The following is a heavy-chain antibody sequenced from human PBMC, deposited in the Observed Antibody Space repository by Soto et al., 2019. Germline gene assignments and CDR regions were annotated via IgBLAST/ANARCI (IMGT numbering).Heavy chain of an antibody. CDR1: GYTFTSYY. Sequence: ASVKVSCKASGYTFTSYYMHWVRQAPGQGLEWMGIINPSGGITSYAQKFQGRVTMTRDTSTSTVYMELSSLRSEDTAVYYCVRDSKYSSGWYGRIYYYYGMDVWGQGTTVTVSS. CDR2: INPSGGIT. J-gene: IGHJ6*02. D-gene: IGHD6-19*01. CDR3: VRDSKYSSGWYGRIYYYYGMDV. V-gene: IGHV1-46*01.